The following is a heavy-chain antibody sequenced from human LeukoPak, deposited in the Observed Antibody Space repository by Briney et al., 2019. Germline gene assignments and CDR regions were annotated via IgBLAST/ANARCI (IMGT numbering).Heavy chain of an antibody. D-gene: IGHD1-26*01. CDR3: ATDRGGSYETHAFDI. CDR1: GYTFTSYY. CDR2: INPSGGST. J-gene: IGHJ3*02. V-gene: IGHV1-46*01. Sequence: GASVKVSCKASGYTFTSYYMHWVRQAPGQGLEWMGIINPSGGSTSYAQKFQGRVTMTRDTSTSTVYMELSSLRSEDTAVYYCATDRGGSYETHAFDIWGQGTMVTVSS.